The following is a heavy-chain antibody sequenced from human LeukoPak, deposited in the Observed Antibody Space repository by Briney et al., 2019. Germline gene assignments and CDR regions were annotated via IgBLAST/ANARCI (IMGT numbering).Heavy chain of an antibody. CDR2: ITGSTI. CDR1: GFTFSRYS. J-gene: IGHJ5*01. D-gene: IGHD1-26*01. V-gene: IGHV3-48*01. CDR3: ARASGSYWWFDS. Sequence: PGGSLRLSCAASGFTFSRYSMNWVRQAPGKGLEWVSYITGSTISYADSVKGRFTISRDFATNSLYLQMNSLRAEDTAVYYCARASGSYWWFDSWGQGTLVTVSS.